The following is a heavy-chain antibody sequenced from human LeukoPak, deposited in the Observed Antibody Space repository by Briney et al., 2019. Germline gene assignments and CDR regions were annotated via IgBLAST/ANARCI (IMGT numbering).Heavy chain of an antibody. V-gene: IGHV1-46*01. D-gene: IGHD6-13*01. CDR1: GYTFTSYY. Sequence: RASVKVSCKASGYTFTSYYMHWVRQAPGQGLEWMGIINPSGGSTSYAQKFQGRVTMTRDMSTSTFYMELSSLRSEDTAVYYCARGLKPSQHLGLGFAFDIWGQGTMVIVSS. J-gene: IGHJ3*02. CDR3: ARGLKPSQHLGLGFAFDI. CDR2: INPSGGST.